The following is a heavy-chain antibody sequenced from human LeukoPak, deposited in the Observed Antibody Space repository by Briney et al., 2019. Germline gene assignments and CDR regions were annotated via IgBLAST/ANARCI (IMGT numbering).Heavy chain of an antibody. D-gene: IGHD6-13*01. CDR2: ISGFGGAT. V-gene: IGHV3-23*01. CDR3: AKEGDSSSWYED. Sequence: PGGSLRLSCAASGFSLTTSAMNWVRQAPGKGLEWVSGISGFGGATNYADSVKGRVTISRDNSKNTLYLQMNSLRAEDTAVYYCAKEGDSSSWYEDWGQGTLVIFSS. CDR1: GFSLTTSA. J-gene: IGHJ4*02.